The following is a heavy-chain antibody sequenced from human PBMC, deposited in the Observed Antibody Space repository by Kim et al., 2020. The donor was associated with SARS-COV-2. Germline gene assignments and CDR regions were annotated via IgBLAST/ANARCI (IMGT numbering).Heavy chain of an antibody. V-gene: IGHV3-33*01. Sequence: GGSLRLSCAASGFTFSTYGMHWVRQAPGKGLEWVAVIWYDGSNKYYADSVKGRCTISRDNSKNTLYLQMNSLRAEDTAVYYCARASGFPSYFDYWGQGTLVTVSS. CDR3: ARASGFPSYFDY. CDR2: IWYDGSNK. D-gene: IGHD3-22*01. J-gene: IGHJ4*02. CDR1: GFTFSTYG.